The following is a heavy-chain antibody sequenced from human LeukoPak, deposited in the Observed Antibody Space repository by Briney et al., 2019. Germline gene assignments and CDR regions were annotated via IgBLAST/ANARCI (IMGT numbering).Heavy chain of an antibody. CDR2: IYHSGST. CDR3: ARYSSGPTENWFDP. J-gene: IGHJ5*02. D-gene: IGHD3-22*01. CDR1: GGSISSGGYS. V-gene: IGHV4-30-2*01. Sequence: TPSETLSLTCAVSGGSISSGGYSWSWIRQPPGKGLEWIGYIYHSGSTYYNPSLKSRVTISVDRSKNQFSLKLSSVTAADTAVYYCARYSSGPTENWFDPWGQGTLVTVSS.